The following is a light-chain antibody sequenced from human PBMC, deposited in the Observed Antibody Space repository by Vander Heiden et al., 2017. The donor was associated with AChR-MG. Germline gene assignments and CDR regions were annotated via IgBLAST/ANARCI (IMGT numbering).Light chain of an antibody. CDR2: AAS. J-gene: IGKJ5*01. CDR3: QQSYSTHT. Sequence: DIQMTQSPSSLSASVGDRVTITCRASQNISIYLNWYHQKPGKAPKLLIYAASSLQSGVPSRFSGSGSGTDFTLTISSLQPEDFATYYCQQSYSTHTFGQGTRLEIK. V-gene: IGKV1-39*01. CDR1: QNISIY.